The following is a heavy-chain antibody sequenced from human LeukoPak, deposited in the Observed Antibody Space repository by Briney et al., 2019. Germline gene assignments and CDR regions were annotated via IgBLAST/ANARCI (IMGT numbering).Heavy chain of an antibody. V-gene: IGHV4-59*01. J-gene: IGHJ5*02. D-gene: IGHD6-13*01. CDR3: ARLAGTGYWFDP. CDR1: GGSISSYY. Sequence: SETLSLTCTVSGGSISSYYWSWIRQPPGKGLEWIGYIYYSGSTNYNPSLKSRVTISVDTSKNQFSLKLSSVTAADTAAYYCARLAGTGYWFDPWGQGTLVTVSS. CDR2: IYYSGST.